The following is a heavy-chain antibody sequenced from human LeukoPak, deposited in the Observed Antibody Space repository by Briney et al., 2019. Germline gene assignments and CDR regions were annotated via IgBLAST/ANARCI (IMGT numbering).Heavy chain of an antibody. J-gene: IGHJ4*02. D-gene: IGHD3-9*01. Sequence: GWALRLSCAASRLTFSSYAMNWFRQAPGKGLERFSYISSSGSTIYYADSVKGRFTISRENAKNSLYLQMNSLRAEDMAVYYCARDSGFDWLSFDYWGQGTLVTVSS. CDR2: ISSSGSTI. CDR1: RLTFSSYA. CDR3: ARDSGFDWLSFDY. V-gene: IGHV3-48*03.